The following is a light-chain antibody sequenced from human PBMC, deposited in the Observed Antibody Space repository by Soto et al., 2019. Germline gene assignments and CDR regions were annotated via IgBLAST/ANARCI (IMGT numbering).Light chain of an antibody. CDR1: QSISRL. CDR2: KAS. CDR3: QQYNTYPST. J-gene: IGKJ1*01. V-gene: IGKV1-5*03. Sequence: DIQMTQSPSTLSASVGDRVTITCRASQSISRLLAWYQQKPGKAPKVLIYKASSLESGVPSRFSGSGSGTEFTLTISSLQPDDFATYYCQQYNTYPSTFVQGTKVEIK.